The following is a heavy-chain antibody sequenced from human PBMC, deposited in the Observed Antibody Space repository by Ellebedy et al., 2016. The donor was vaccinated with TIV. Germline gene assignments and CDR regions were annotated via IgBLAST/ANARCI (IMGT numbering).Heavy chain of an antibody. J-gene: IGHJ4*02. Sequence: GESLKISCVASGFTFSSYVMIWVRQAPGKGLEWVSAISRSGGSTYYADSVKGRFTISRDNSRNTLYLQMNSLRGEDTAVDYCAKGLISCHWGPGVYWGQGTLVTVSS. CDR3: AKGLISCHWGPGVY. CDR1: GFTFSSYV. V-gene: IGHV3-23*01. D-gene: IGHD7-27*01. CDR2: ISRSGGST.